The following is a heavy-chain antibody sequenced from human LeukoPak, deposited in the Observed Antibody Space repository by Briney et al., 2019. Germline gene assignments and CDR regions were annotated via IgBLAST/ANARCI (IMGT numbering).Heavy chain of an antibody. J-gene: IGHJ4*02. CDR3: TRKGGPTLDY. D-gene: IGHD3-16*01. CDR2: IRSKAYGGTT. CDR1: GFTFGDYA. Sequence: GGSLRLSCTASGFTFGDYAMSWVRQAPGKGLEGVGFIRSKAYGGTTEYAASVKGRFTISRDDSKSIAYLQMNSLKPEDTAVYYCTRKGGPTLDYWGQGTLVTVSS. V-gene: IGHV3-49*04.